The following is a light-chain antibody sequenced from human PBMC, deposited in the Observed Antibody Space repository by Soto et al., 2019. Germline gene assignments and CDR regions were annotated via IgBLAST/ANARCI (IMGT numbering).Light chain of an antibody. CDR3: QQRSNWLFA. CDR1: QSVSSY. V-gene: IGKV3-11*01. J-gene: IGKJ3*01. CDR2: DAS. Sequence: EIVLTQSPATLSLSPGERATLSCRASQSVSSYLAWYQQKPGQAPRLLIDDASNRATGIPARFSGGGSGTDFTLTISSLEPEDFAVYYFQQRSNWLFAFGPGTKVDIK.